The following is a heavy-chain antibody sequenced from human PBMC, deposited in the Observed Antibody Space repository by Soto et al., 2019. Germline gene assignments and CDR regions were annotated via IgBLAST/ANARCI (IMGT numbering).Heavy chain of an antibody. CDR2: IVVGSGNT. CDR1: GFTFTSSA. D-gene: IGHD1-26*01. Sequence: GASVKVSCKASGFTFTSSAMEWVRQARGQRLEWIGWIVVGSGNTNYAQKFQERVTITRDMSTSTAYMELSSLRSEDTAVYYCAADPRYSGSYYDYYGMDVRGQGTTVTVSS. CDR3: AADPRYSGSYYDYYGMDV. V-gene: IGHV1-58*02. J-gene: IGHJ6*02.